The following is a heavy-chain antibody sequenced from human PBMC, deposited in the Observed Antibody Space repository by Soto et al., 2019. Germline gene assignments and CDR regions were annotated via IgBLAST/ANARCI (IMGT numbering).Heavy chain of an antibody. CDR1: GYTFTSYG. V-gene: IGHV1-2*02. CDR2: INPNSGGT. J-gene: IGHJ4*02. CDR3: ASKPLVGALDY. D-gene: IGHD1-26*01. Sequence: GASVKVSCKASGYTFTSYGISWVRQAPGQGLEWMGWINPNSGGTNYAQKFQGRVTMTRDTSISTAYMELSRLRSDDTAVYYCASKPLVGALDYWGQGTLVTVSS.